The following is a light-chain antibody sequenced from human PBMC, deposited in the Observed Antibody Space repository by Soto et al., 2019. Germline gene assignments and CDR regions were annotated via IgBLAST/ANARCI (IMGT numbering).Light chain of an antibody. V-gene: IGKV1-5*03. Sequence: DIHMTQSPSTLSAFVGDRVTITCRASQRINRWLAWYQQKPGQAPKVLIYKASSLESGVPSRFSGSGSGTEFTLTINSLQPDDFATYYCQQYDSFPFTFGPGTRVDLK. CDR1: QRINRW. CDR3: QQYDSFPFT. J-gene: IGKJ3*01. CDR2: KAS.